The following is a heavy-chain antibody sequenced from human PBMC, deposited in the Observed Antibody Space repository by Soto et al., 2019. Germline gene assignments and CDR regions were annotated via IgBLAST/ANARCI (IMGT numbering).Heavy chain of an antibody. D-gene: IGHD3-3*01. CDR2: ISSNGGST. CDR3: ARVSGYDFWSGPSGDYYYYMDV. Sequence: GGSLRLSCAASGFTFSSYAMHWVRQAPGKGLEYVSAISSNGGSTYYANSVKGRFTISRDNSKNTLYLQMGSLRAEDMAVYYCARVSGYDFWSGPSGDYYYYMDVWGKGTTVTVSS. V-gene: IGHV3-64*01. J-gene: IGHJ6*03. CDR1: GFTFSSYA.